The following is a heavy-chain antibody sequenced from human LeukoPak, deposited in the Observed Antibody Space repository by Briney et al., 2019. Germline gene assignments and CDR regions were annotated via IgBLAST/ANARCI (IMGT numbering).Heavy chain of an antibody. CDR1: GYNFSNCA. CDR3: ARGQQQWLALFDY. J-gene: IGHJ4*02. Sequence: ASVKVSCKASGYNFSNCAMHWVRQAPGQRLEWMGWIDAANGNTKYSQKFRDRVTITRDTSASTAYMELSSLRSEDTAVYYCARGQQQWLALFDYWGQGTLVTVSS. V-gene: IGHV1-3*01. D-gene: IGHD6-19*01. CDR2: IDAANGNT.